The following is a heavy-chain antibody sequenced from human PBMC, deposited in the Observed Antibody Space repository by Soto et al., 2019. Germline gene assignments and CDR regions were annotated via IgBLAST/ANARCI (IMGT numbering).Heavy chain of an antibody. CDR3: ARGLYSSPAFFFDS. J-gene: IGHJ4*02. Sequence: QVQLVQSGAEVRKPGASVKVSCNVTGYTFSGHYLHWVRQAPGQGLEWMGWINPKSGGTNYAQKFQDRVTMTADTSVSAASMELTSLRYDDTAAFYCARGLYSSPAFFFDSWGQGTVVTVSS. D-gene: IGHD6-13*01. CDR2: INPKSGGT. V-gene: IGHV1-2*02. CDR1: GYTFSGHY.